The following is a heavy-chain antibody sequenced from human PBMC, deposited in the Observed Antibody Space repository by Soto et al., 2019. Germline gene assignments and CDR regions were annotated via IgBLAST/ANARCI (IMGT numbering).Heavy chain of an antibody. CDR1: GGSISSGGYY. D-gene: IGHD1-26*01. CDR2: IYYSGST. V-gene: IGHV4-31*03. J-gene: IGHJ4*02. Sequence: QVQLQESGPGLVKPSQTLSLTCTVSGGSISSGGYYWSWIRQHPGKGLEWIGYIYYSGSTYYNPSLNRRATISVDTSKNQCSLKLSPVTAADTAVYYCARWVGATSFDYWGQGTLVTVSS. CDR3: ARWVGATSFDY.